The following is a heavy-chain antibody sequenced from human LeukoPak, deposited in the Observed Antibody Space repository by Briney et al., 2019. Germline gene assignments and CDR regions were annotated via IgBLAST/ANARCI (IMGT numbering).Heavy chain of an antibody. CDR3: ARSGWPYYFDY. CDR1: GFTFSSYW. D-gene: IGHD3-22*01. CDR2: IHSDGSST. J-gene: IGHJ4*02. Sequence: GGSLRLSCAASGFTFSSYWMHWVRQAPGKGLFGFSRIHSDGSSTSYADSVRGRFTISRDDAKSTLYLQMNSLRAEDTAVYYCARSGWPYYFDYWGQGTLVTVSS. V-gene: IGHV3-74*01.